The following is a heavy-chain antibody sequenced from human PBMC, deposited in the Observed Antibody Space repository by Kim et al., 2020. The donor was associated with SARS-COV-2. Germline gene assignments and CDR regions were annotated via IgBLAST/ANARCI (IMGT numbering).Heavy chain of an antibody. CDR1: GFTFSSYW. CDR2: IKQDGSEK. Sequence: GGSLRLSCAASGFTFSSYWMSWVRQAPGKGLEWVANIKQDGSEKYYVDSVKGRFTVSRDNAKNSLFLQMNSLRADDTAVYYCARDWSPDCAGDCPFDSWGQGTPVNVSS. D-gene: IGHD2-21*02. CDR3: ARDWSPDCAGDCPFDS. V-gene: IGHV3-7*03. J-gene: IGHJ4*02.